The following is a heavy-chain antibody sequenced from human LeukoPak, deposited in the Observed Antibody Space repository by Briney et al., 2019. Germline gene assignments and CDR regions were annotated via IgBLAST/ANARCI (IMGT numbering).Heavy chain of an antibody. CDR3: ARTSSIAARYNWFDP. CDR2: IYYSGST. V-gene: IGHV4-59*01. D-gene: IGHD6-6*01. Sequence: SETLSLTCTVSGGSISSYYWSWIRQPPGKGLEWIGYIYYSGSTNYNPSLKNRVTISVDTSKNQFSLKLSSVTAADTAVYYCARTSSIAARYNWFDPWGQGTLVTVSS. CDR1: GGSISSYY. J-gene: IGHJ5*02.